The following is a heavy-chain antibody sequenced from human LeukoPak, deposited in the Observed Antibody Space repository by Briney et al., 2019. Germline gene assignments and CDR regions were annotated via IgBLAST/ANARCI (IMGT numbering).Heavy chain of an antibody. CDR3: ARHLGATAASYYMDV. CDR2: IYPGDSDT. Sequence: KPGESLKISCKGSGYSFTSYWIGWVRQMPGKGLEWMGIIYPGDSDTRYSPSFQGQVIISADKSISTAYLQWSSLKASDTAMYYCARHLGATAASYYMDVWGKGTTVTVSS. V-gene: IGHV5-51*01. J-gene: IGHJ6*03. CDR1: GYSFTSYW. D-gene: IGHD1-26*01.